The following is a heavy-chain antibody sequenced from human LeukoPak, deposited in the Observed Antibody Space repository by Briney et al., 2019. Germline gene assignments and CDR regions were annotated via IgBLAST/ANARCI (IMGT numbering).Heavy chain of an antibody. D-gene: IGHD7-27*01. V-gene: IGHV3-23*01. CDR3: ARDPGDFALD. J-gene: IGHJ4*02. CDR2: ISGSGGAT. CDR1: GFTFSSFS. Sequence: PGGSLRLSCAASGFTFSSFSMTWVRQAPGKGLEWVSVISGSGGATYYADSVKGRFTISRDNAKNSLYLQMNSLRAEDTAVYYCARDPGDFALDWGQGTLVTVSS.